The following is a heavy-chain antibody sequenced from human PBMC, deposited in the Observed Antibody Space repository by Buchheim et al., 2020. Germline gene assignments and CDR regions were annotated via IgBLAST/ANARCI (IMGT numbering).Heavy chain of an antibody. CDR3: ARDLGCSGGTCYSGVEY. Sequence: QVQLVESGGGVVQPGRSLRLSCAASGFTFSTYGMHWVRQAPGKGLEWVAVIWNDGSNKYYADSVQGRFTISRDNSKNTLSLQMNSLRAEDTALYYCARDLGCSGGTCYSGVEYWGQGTL. CDR2: IWNDGSNK. CDR1: GFTFSTYG. V-gene: IGHV3-33*01. J-gene: IGHJ4*02. D-gene: IGHD2-15*01.